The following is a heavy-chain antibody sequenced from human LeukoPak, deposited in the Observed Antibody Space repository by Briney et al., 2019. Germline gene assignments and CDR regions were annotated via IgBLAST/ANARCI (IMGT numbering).Heavy chain of an antibody. CDR1: GGSISSGNHF. CDR2: IYYSGST. D-gene: IGHD2-2*01. CDR3: AREVGYCSSTSCSAVMDV. J-gene: IGHJ6*02. V-gene: IGHV4-61*01. Sequence: SETLSLTCTVSGGSISSGNHFWSWIRQPPGQGLEWIGYIYYSGSTNYNPSLKSRVTISVDTSKNQFSLKLSSVTAADTAVYYCAREVGYCSSTSCSAVMDVWGQGTTVTVSS.